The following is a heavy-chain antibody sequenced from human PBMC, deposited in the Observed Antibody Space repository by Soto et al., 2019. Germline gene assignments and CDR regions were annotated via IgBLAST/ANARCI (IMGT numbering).Heavy chain of an antibody. CDR3: ARAKREVLVAATPRRYYCIDV. D-gene: IGHD2-15*01. CDR1: GYTFTSYD. Sequence: ASVKVSCKASGYTFTSYDINWVRQATGQGLEWIGWMNPNSGNTGYAQKFQGRVTMTRNTSISTAYMEPSSLRSEDTAVYYCARAKREVLVAATPRRYYCIDVWAKGTTVTVS. V-gene: IGHV1-8*01. CDR2: MNPNSGNT. J-gene: IGHJ6*03.